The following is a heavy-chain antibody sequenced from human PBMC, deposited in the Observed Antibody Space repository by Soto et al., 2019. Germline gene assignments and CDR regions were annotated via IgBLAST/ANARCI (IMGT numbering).Heavy chain of an antibody. CDR2: LTSSGGTT. Sequence: PGGSLRLSCAASGFTFSRHGMSWVRQAPGKGLEWVSALTSSGGTTYYADSVKGRFTISRDNSKNTLYLQMNSLRAEDTAVYYCARDTVIAAAGTNYYYGMDVWGQGTTVTVSS. CDR3: ARDTVIAAAGTNYYYGMDV. J-gene: IGHJ6*02. D-gene: IGHD6-13*01. CDR1: GFTFSRHG. V-gene: IGHV3-23*01.